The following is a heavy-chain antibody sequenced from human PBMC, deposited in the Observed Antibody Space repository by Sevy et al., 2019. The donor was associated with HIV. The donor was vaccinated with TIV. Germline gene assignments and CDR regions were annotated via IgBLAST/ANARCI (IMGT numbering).Heavy chain of an antibody. Sequence: ASVKVSCKASGYSFTGYYIHWVRQAPGQGLEWMGWINPNNGGTNYAQEFQGRVTMTRDTSISTVYMELSRLRSDDTAVYYCARGSAAPKYNWFDPWGQGTLVTVSS. D-gene: IGHD2-2*01. CDR1: GYSFTGYY. CDR3: ARGSAAPKYNWFDP. V-gene: IGHV1-2*02. CDR2: INPNNGGT. J-gene: IGHJ5*02.